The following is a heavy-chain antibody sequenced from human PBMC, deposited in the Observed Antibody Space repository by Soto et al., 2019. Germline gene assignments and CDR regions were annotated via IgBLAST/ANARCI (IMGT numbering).Heavy chain of an antibody. CDR3: ARDVGDYGTFDY. Sequence: EVQLVESGGGLVKPGGSLRLSCAASGFTFSSYSMNWVRQAPGKGLEWVSSISSSSSYIYYADSVKGRFTISRDNAKNSLYLQMNSLRAEDTAVYYCARDVGDYGTFDYWGQGTLVTVSS. D-gene: IGHD4-17*01. J-gene: IGHJ4*02. V-gene: IGHV3-21*01. CDR1: GFTFSSYS. CDR2: ISSSSSYI.